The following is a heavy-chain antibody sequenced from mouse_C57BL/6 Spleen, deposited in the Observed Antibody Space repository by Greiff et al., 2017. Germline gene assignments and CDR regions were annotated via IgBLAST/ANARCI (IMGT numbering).Heavy chain of an antibody. CDR3: TDSSGYPAWFAY. Sequence: EVQLQQSGAELVRPGASVTLSCTASGFNIKDDYMHWVKQRPEQGLEWIGWIDPENGDTAYDSKFQGKATLTADTSSNTAYLQLSSLTSEDTAVYYCTDSSGYPAWFAYWGQGTLVTVSA. CDR1: GFNIKDDY. J-gene: IGHJ3*01. V-gene: IGHV14-4*01. CDR2: IDPENGDT. D-gene: IGHD3-2*02.